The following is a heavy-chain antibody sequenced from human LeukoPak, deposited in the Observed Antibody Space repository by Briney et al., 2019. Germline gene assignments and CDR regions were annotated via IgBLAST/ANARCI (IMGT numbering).Heavy chain of an antibody. CDR3: ARGRRDGYNLGY. CDR2: IYSGGAT. V-gene: IGHV3-53*01. D-gene: IGHD5-24*01. Sequence: GGSLRLSCAASGFNVTTNYMSWVRQAPGKGLEWVSVIYSGGATYYADSVKGRFTISRDISKNTLSLQMNSLRAEDTAVYYCARGRRDGYNLGYWGQGTLVAVSS. CDR1: GFNVTTNY. J-gene: IGHJ4*02.